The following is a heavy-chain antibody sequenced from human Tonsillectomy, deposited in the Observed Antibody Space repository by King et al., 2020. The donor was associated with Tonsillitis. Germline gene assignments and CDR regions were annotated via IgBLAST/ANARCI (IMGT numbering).Heavy chain of an antibody. V-gene: IGHV3-15*01. CDR1: GFTFSNAW. J-gene: IGHJ4*02. CDR3: TTAYYYDSSGDYYLPFDY. CDR2: IKSKTDGGTT. D-gene: IGHD3-22*01. Sequence: VQLVESGGGLVKPGGSLRLSCAASGFTFSNAWMSWVRQAPGKGLEWVGRIKSKTDGGTTDYAAPVKGRFTISRDDSKNTLYLQMNSLKTEDTAVYYCTTAYYYDSSGDYYLPFDYWGQGTLVTVSS.